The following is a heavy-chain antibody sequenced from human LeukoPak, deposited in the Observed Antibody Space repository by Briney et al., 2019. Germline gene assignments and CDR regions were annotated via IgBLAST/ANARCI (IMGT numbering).Heavy chain of an antibody. D-gene: IGHD3-22*01. Sequence: PGGSLRLSCAASGFSLSDYSMHWVRRAPGKGLMWVSHIKDDGSSTSYAEIVKGRFTISRDNANNALYLQMNSLRAEDTAVSYCVRTFHYERGGPYRHFDCWGQGTLVTVSA. V-gene: IGHV3-74*01. CDR3: VRTFHYERGGPYRHFDC. CDR2: IKDDGSST. CDR1: GFSLSDYS. J-gene: IGHJ4*02.